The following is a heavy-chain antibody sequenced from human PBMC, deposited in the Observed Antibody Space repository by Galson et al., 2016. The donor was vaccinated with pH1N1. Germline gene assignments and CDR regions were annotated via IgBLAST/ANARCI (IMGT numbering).Heavy chain of an antibody. V-gene: IGHV4-59*01. J-gene: IGHJ4*02. Sequence: GDSINRNYWSWIRQPPGKGLEWIGYIYYSGTTSYNPSLKSRITISVDSSQGQFSLKLTSVTAADTAVYYCARGGGDLDSWGQGTLVTVSS. CDR2: IYYSGTT. CDR3: ARGGGDLDS. CDR1: GDSINRNY. D-gene: IGHD2-21*02.